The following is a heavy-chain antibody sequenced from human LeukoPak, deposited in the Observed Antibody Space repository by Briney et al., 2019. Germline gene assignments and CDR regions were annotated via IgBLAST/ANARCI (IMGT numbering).Heavy chain of an antibody. CDR1: GFTFSGSA. CDR3: SRHPQTGDTFDL. J-gene: IGHJ3*01. Sequence: PGRSLTLSCAASGFTFSGSAMHWVRQASGKGLEWVGRIRSKTDSYATTYSASVKGRFTISRDDSKNTAYLQMNSLKPEDTAVYYCSRHPQTGDTFDLWGQGTMVTVSS. CDR2: IRSKTDSYAT. D-gene: IGHD7-27*01. V-gene: IGHV3-73*01.